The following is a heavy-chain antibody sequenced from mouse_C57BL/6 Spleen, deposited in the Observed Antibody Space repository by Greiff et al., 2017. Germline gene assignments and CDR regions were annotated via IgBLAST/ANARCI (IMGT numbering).Heavy chain of an antibody. Sequence: QVQLQQPGAELVMPGASVKLSCKASGYTFTSYWMHWVKQRPGQGLEWIGEIDPSDSYTNYNQKFKGKSTLTVDKSSSTAYMQLSSLTSEASAVYYCARRTGTYYFDDWGKGTTLTVSS. CDR2: IDPSDSYT. CDR3: ARRTGTYYFDD. D-gene: IGHD4-1*01. V-gene: IGHV1-69*01. J-gene: IGHJ2*01. CDR1: GYTFTSYW.